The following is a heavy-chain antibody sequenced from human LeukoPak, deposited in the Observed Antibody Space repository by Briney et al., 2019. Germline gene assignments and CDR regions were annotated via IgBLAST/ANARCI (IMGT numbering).Heavy chain of an antibody. V-gene: IGHV4-38-2*01. D-gene: IGHD4-17*01. CDR2: LYHSGST. CDR3: ARQATSTTTELTN. CDR1: VHPISSGYY. Sequence: PSETLSLTCAVSVHPISSGYYWGWPRQPPGKGLGWIGKLYHSGSTYSNPSLKSRVTISVDTSKNQFSLRLSSGTAADTAVYFCARQATSTTTELTNWGQGTLVTVSS. J-gene: IGHJ4*02.